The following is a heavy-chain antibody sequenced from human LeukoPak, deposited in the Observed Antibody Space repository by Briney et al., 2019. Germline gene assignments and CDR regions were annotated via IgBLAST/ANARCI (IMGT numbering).Heavy chain of an antibody. Sequence: GGSLRLSCAASGFIFSDYYVTWIRQAPGKGLEWVSYISSTGGTISYADSVKGRFTISRDNAKNSLYLQMNSLRDEDTAVYYCARNIGYCSSTNCYDSFHADYWGQGTLVTVSS. CDR3: ARNIGYCSSTNCYDSFHADY. CDR1: GFIFSDYY. V-gene: IGHV3-11*01. CDR2: ISSTGGTI. D-gene: IGHD2-2*01. J-gene: IGHJ4*02.